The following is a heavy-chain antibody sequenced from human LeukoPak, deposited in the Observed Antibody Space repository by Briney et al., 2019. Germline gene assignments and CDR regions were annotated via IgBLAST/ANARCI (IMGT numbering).Heavy chain of an antibody. CDR3: ARSYGSGSLLDY. CDR1: GFTFSSYG. Sequence: GGSLRLSCAASGFTFSSYGMHWVRQAPGKGLERVAVISYDGSNKYYADSVKGRFTISRDNSKNTLYLQMNSLRAEDTAVYYCARSYGSGSLLDYWGQGTLVTVSS. J-gene: IGHJ4*02. D-gene: IGHD3-10*01. CDR2: ISYDGSNK. V-gene: IGHV3-30*03.